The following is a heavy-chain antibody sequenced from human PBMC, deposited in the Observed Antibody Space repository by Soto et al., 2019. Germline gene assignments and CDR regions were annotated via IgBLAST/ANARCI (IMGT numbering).Heavy chain of an antibody. D-gene: IGHD3-22*01. V-gene: IGHV4-39*01. J-gene: IGHJ5*02. CDR1: GASISTTSYY. Sequence: SETLSLTCTVSGASISTTSYYWAWIRQPPGKGLEWIGSIFYSGKTYYTPSLKSRVTMSVDTSKNQFSLNLSSVTAADTAVYYCARRPYFFDTRGFYYGWFDPWGQGTLVNVS. CDR2: IFYSGKT. CDR3: ARRPYFFDTRGFYYGWFDP.